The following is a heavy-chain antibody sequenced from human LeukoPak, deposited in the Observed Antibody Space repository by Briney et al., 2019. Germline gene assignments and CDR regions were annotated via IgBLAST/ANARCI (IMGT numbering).Heavy chain of an antibody. Sequence: SETLSLTCTVSGGSISSYYWSWIRQPPGKGLEWIGSIYYSGSTYYNPSLKSRVTISVDTSKNQFSLKLSSVTAADTAVYYCASFHGGNLLRPYYYYMDVWGKGTTVTVSS. CDR1: GGSISSYY. CDR2: IYYSGST. D-gene: IGHD4-23*01. CDR3: ASFHGGNLLRPYYYYMDV. J-gene: IGHJ6*03. V-gene: IGHV4-59*05.